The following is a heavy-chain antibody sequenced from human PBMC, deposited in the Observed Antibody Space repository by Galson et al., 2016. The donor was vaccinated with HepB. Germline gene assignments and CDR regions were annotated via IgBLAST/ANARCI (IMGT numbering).Heavy chain of an antibody. V-gene: IGHV3-30*03. J-gene: IGHJ4*02. CDR3: ARDPRKWQLGFRYGFDY. Sequence: SLRLSCAGSGFAFSNYGMHWVRQVPGKGLEWVAVISYDGSSKYSADSVKGRFTISRDNSKNTLYLQMNSLRVEDTAIYYCARDPRKWQLGFRYGFDYWGQGTLVTVSS. CDR1: GFAFSNYG. D-gene: IGHD5-18*01. CDR2: ISYDGSSK.